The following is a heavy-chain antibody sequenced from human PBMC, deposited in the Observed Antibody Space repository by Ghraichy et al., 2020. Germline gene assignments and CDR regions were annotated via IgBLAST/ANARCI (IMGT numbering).Heavy chain of an antibody. J-gene: IGHJ4*02. D-gene: IGHD3-10*01. V-gene: IGHV3-11*06. Sequence: GGSLRLSCAASGFTFSDYYMSWIRQAPGKGLEWVSHISSTSIYTNYADSVKGRFTISRDNAKNSVYLQMNSLRVEDTAVYYCARARGSRTYYSDYWGQGALVTVSP. CDR2: ISSTSIYT. CDR1: GFTFSDYY. CDR3: ARARGSRTYYSDY.